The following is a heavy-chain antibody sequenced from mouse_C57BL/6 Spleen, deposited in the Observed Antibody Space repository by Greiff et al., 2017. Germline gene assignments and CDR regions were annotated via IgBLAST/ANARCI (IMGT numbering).Heavy chain of an antibody. CDR3: AITTVVAEGYWYFDV. D-gene: IGHD1-1*01. V-gene: IGHV14-3*01. CDR1: GFNIKNTY. CDR2: IDPANGNT. Sequence: VQLKQSVAELVRPGASVKLSCTASGFNIKNTYMHWVKQRPEQGLEWIGRIDPANGNTKYAPKFQGKATITADTSSNTAYLQLSSLTSEDTAIYYCAITTVVAEGYWYFDVWGTGTTVTVSS. J-gene: IGHJ1*03.